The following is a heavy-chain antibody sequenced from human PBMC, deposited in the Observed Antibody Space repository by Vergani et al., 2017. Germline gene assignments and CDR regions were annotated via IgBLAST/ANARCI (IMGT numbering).Heavy chain of an antibody. CDR2: ISGSGGST. CDR3: AKAKPRNSGYDYLYYYHAMDV. J-gene: IGHJ6*02. D-gene: IGHD5-12*01. V-gene: IGHV3-23*01. CDR1: GFTFNHYA. Sequence: EVQLLESGGDLVQPGGSLRLSCAASGFTFNHYAMNWVRQAPGTGLEWVSGISGSGGSTYYAGSVKGRFTISRDSSKNTPYLQMNSPSAGDTAVYYCAKAKPRNSGYDYLYYYHAMDVWGQGTTVTVSS.